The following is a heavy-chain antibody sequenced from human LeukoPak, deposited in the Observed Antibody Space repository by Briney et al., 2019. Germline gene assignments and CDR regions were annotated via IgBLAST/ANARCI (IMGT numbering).Heavy chain of an antibody. V-gene: IGHV1-2*02. CDR2: INPNSGGT. D-gene: IGHD6-19*01. CDR3: ARGRASYSSGWHIFDY. Sequence: ASVKVSCKASGYTFTGYYMHWVRQAPGQGLEWMGWINPNSGGTNYAQKFQGRVTMTRDTSISTAYMELSRLRSDDTAVYYCARGRASYSSGWHIFDYWGQGTLVTVSS. J-gene: IGHJ4*02. CDR1: GYTFTGYY.